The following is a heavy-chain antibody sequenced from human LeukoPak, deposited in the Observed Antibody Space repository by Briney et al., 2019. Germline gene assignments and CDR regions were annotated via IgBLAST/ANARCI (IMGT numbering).Heavy chain of an antibody. CDR2: INHSGST. D-gene: IGHD5-18*01. Sequence: PSETLSLTCAVYGGSFSGYYWSWIRQPPGKGLEWIGEINHSGSTNYNPSLKSRVTISVDTSKNQFSLKLRSVTTADTAVYYCARGGYSYGSRYYYGMDVWGQGTTVTVSS. J-gene: IGHJ6*02. CDR1: GGSFSGYY. V-gene: IGHV4-34*01. CDR3: ARGGYSYGSRYYYGMDV.